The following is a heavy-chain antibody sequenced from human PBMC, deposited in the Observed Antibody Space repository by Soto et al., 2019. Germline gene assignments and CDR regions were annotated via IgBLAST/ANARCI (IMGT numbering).Heavy chain of an antibody. D-gene: IGHD3-10*01. CDR3: AREGSITMVRGVIIDPNYYYYGMDV. CDR2: IYSGGST. V-gene: IGHV3-66*01. J-gene: IGHJ6*02. CDR1: GFTVSSYG. Sequence: GGPLRLSCALSGFTVSSYGMHWVRQAPGKGLEWVSVIYSGGSTYYADSVKGRFTISRHNSKNTLYLQMNSLRAEDTAVYYCAREGSITMVRGVIIDPNYYYYGMDVWGQGTTVTVSS.